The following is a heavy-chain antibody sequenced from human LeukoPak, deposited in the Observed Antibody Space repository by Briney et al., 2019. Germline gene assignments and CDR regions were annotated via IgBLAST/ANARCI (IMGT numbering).Heavy chain of an antibody. CDR3: ARHPATRSTYYCDSSGYYDY. J-gene: IGHJ4*02. CDR1: GGSFSGYY. CDR2: INHSGST. Sequence: KTSETLSLTCAVYGGSFSGYYWSWIRQPPGKGLEWIGEINHSGSTNYNPSLKSRVTISVDTSKNQFSLKLSSVTAADTAVYYCARHPATRSTYYCDSSGYYDYWGQGTLVTVSS. V-gene: IGHV4-34*01. D-gene: IGHD3-22*01.